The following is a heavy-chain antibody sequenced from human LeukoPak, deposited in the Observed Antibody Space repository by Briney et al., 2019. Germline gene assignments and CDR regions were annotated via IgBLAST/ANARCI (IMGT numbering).Heavy chain of an antibody. V-gene: IGHV3-23*01. D-gene: IGHD4-11*01. CDR1: GGSFSGYY. Sequence: ETLSLTCAVYGGSFSGYYWSWIRQPPGKGLEWVSAISGSGGSTYYADSVKGRFTISRDNSKNTLYLQMNSLRAEDTAVYYCAKAPTTVTTFYVYWGQGTLVTVSS. J-gene: IGHJ4*02. CDR2: ISGSGGST. CDR3: AKAPTTVTTFYVY.